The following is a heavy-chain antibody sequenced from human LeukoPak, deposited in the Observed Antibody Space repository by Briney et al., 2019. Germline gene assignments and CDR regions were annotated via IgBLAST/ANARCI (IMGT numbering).Heavy chain of an antibody. CDR3: ARGVPYYDFWSGYLDPYNWFDP. J-gene: IGHJ5*02. Sequence: ASVTVSCKASGYTFTSYDINWVRQATGQGLEWMGWMNPNSGNTGYAQKFQGRVTITRNTSISTAYMELSSLRSEDTAVYYCARGVPYYDFWSGYLDPYNWFDPWGQGTLVTVSS. CDR2: MNPNSGNT. V-gene: IGHV1-8*03. D-gene: IGHD3-3*01. CDR1: GYTFTSYD.